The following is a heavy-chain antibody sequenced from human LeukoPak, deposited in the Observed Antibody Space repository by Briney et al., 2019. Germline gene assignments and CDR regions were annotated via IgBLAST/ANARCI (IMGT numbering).Heavy chain of an antibody. CDR1: GFTFSGSA. Sequence: GGSLRLSCAASGFTFSGSAIYWVRQASGKGLEWVGRTRNKANSYTTEYAASVKGRFTISRDDSKNSLYLQMNSLKTEDTAVYYCAREDTVKGYSGYDFWGQGTLVTVSS. CDR2: TRNKANSYTT. D-gene: IGHD5-12*01. V-gene: IGHV3-72*01. CDR3: AREDTVKGYSGYDF. J-gene: IGHJ4*02.